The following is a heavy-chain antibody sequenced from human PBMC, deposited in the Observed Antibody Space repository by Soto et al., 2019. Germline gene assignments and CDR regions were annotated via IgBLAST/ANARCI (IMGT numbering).Heavy chain of an antibody. V-gene: IGHV4-31*03. CDR3: ARDYGSSWPAGYYYGMDV. J-gene: IGHJ6*02. CDR1: GGSFSSGGYY. Sequence: SETPSLTCTVSGGSFSSGGYYCSCIRHHPGKGLEWIGYIYYSGSTYYNPSLKSRVTISVDTSKNQFSLKLSSVTAADTAVYYCARDYGSSWPAGYYYGMDVWGQGTTVTVSS. D-gene: IGHD6-13*01. CDR2: IYYSGST.